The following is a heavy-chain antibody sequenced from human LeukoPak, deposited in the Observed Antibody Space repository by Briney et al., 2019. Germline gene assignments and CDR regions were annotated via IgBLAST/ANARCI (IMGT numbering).Heavy chain of an antibody. V-gene: IGHV1-18*01. CDR3: ARVHSSSWYEGFDY. D-gene: IGHD6-13*01. Sequence: GASVKVFCKASGYTFTSYGISWVRQAPGQGLEWMGWISAYNGNTNYAQKLQGRDTMTTDTSTSTAYMELRSLRSDDTAVYYCARVHSSSWYEGFDYWGQGATVTVSS. CDR2: ISAYNGNT. CDR1: GYTFTSYG. J-gene: IGHJ4*03.